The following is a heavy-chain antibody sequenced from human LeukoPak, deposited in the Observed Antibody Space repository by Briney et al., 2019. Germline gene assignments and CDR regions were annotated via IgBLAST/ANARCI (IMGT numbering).Heavy chain of an antibody. V-gene: IGHV4-61*01. J-gene: IGHJ6*02. CDR2: IYYSGST. CDR1: GGSVSSGSYY. D-gene: IGHD3-3*01. CDR3: ARGPLTIFGVVTLEYYYYGMDV. Sequence: SETLSLTCTVSGGSVSSGSYYWSWIRQPPGKGLEWIGYIYYSGSTNYNPSLKSRVTISVDTSKNQFSPKLSSVTAADTAVYYCARGPLTIFGVVTLEYYYYGMDVWGQGTTVTVSS.